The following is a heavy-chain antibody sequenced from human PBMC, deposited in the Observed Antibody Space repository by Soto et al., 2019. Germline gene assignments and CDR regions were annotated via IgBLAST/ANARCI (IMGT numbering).Heavy chain of an antibody. Sequence: SETLSLTCAVYGGSFSGYYWSWIRQPPGKGLEWIGEINHSGSTNYNPALKSRFTISVDTSKNQLSLKLSSVTAADTAVYYCARGAGRLGYGPGSYYFDYWGQGTLVTVSS. CDR2: INHSGST. D-gene: IGHD3-10*01. J-gene: IGHJ4*02. V-gene: IGHV4-34*01. CDR3: ARGAGRLGYGPGSYYFDY. CDR1: GGSFSGYY.